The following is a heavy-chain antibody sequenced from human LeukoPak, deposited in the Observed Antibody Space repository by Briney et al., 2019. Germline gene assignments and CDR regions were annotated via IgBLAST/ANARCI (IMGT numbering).Heavy chain of an antibody. J-gene: IGHJ4*02. D-gene: IGHD2-2*01. Sequence: GGSLRLSCAASGFTFSSYAMSWVRQAPGKGLEWVSAISGSGGSTYYADSVKGRFTISRDNSKNTLYLQMNSLRAEDTAVYYCAKAGGYCSSTSCYCYFDYWGQGTLVTVSS. CDR3: AKAGGYCSSTSCYCYFDY. CDR2: ISGSGGST. CDR1: GFTFSSYA. V-gene: IGHV3-23*01.